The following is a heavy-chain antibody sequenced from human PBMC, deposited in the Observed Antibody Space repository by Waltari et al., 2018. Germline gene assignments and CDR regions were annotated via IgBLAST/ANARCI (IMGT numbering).Heavy chain of an antibody. Sequence: QLQLQESGPGLVKPSETLSLTCTVSGGSISSSRYYWGWIRQPPGKGLEWIGSIYYSGSTYYNPSLKSRVTISVDTSKNQFSLKLSSVTAADTAVYYCARVGGIIAAAGTWGQGTLVTVSS. CDR3: ARVGGIIAAAGT. D-gene: IGHD6-13*01. CDR1: GGSISSSRYY. CDR2: IYYSGST. V-gene: IGHV4-39*07. J-gene: IGHJ5*02.